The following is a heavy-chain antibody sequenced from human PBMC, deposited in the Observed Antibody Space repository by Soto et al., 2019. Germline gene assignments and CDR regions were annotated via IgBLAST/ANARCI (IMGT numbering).Heavy chain of an antibody. CDR3: AKAGGTYVSYYYYGMDV. CDR1: GFTFSSYG. Sequence: GGSLRLSCAASGFTFSSYGMHWVRQAPGKGLEWVAVISYDGSNKYYADSVKGRFTISRDNSKNTLYLQMNSLRAEDTAVYYCAKAGGTYVSYYYYGMDVWGQGTTVTVSS. D-gene: IGHD1-7*01. V-gene: IGHV3-30*18. J-gene: IGHJ6*02. CDR2: ISYDGSNK.